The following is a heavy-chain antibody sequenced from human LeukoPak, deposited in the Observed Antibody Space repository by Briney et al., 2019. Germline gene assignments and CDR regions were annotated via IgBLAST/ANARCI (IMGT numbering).Heavy chain of an antibody. Sequence: PGRSLRLSCAASGFTLSSYGMHWVRQAPGKGLEWVAVIPYAGSNKYYVDSVKGRFTISRDNSKNTLYLQMNSLRAEDTAVYYCAKDSLRWSYFYYGMDVWGQGTTVTVSS. CDR3: AKDSLRWSYFYYGMDV. CDR1: GFTLSSYG. D-gene: IGHD4-23*01. V-gene: IGHV3-30*18. J-gene: IGHJ6*02. CDR2: IPYAGSNK.